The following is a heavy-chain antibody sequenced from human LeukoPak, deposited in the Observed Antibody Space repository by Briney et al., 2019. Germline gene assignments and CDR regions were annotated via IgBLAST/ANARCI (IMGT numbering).Heavy chain of an antibody. CDR3: ASYSSSWYRASSSDY. D-gene: IGHD6-13*01. CDR2: INHSGST. J-gene: IGHJ4*02. CDR1: GGSFSGYY. V-gene: IGHV4-34*01. Sequence: SETLSLTCAVYGGSFSGYYWSWIRQPPGKGLEWIGEINHSGSTNYNPSLKSRVAISVDTSKNQFSLKLSSVTAADTAVYYCASYSSSWYRASSSDYWGQGTLVTVSS.